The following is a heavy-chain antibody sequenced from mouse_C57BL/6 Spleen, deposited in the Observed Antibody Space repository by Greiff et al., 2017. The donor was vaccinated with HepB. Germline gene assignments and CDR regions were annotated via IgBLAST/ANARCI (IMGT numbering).Heavy chain of an antibody. J-gene: IGHJ1*03. D-gene: IGHD1-1*01. CDR2: IYPGDGDT. V-gene: IGHV1-82*01. CDR1: GYAFSSFW. Sequence: VQLQQSGPELVKPGASVKISCKASGYAFSSFWMNWVKQRPGKGLEWIGRIYPGDGDTNYNGKFKGKATLTADKSSSKAYMQRSSLTSEDSAVYFCARSGDYYGRGGWYFDVWGTGTTVTVSS. CDR3: ARSGDYYGRGGWYFDV.